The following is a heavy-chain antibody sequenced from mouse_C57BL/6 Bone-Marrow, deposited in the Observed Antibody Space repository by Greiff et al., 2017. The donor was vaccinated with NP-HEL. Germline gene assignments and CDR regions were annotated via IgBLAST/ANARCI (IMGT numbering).Heavy chain of an antibody. CDR1: GFSLTSYG. Sequence: QVQLQQSGPGLVQPSQSLSITCTVSGFSLTSYGVHWVRQSPGKGLEWLGVIWSGGSTDYNAAFISRLSISKDNSKSQVFFKMNSLQADDTAIYYCARQYYGYWYFDVWGTGTTVTVSS. V-gene: IGHV2-2*01. D-gene: IGHD1-1*01. J-gene: IGHJ1*03. CDR3: ARQYYGYWYFDV. CDR2: IWSGGST.